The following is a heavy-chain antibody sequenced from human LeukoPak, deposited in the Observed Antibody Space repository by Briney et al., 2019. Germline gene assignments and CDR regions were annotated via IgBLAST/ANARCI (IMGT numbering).Heavy chain of an antibody. J-gene: IGHJ4*02. D-gene: IGHD6-13*01. Sequence: GGSLRLSCAASGFTFSSYSMNWVRQSPGKGLGWVSSISSSSSYIDYADSVKGRFTISRDNAKNSLYLQMNSLRAEDTAVYYCARGQQQLVSNFDYWGQGTLVTVSS. CDR2: ISSSSSYI. CDR3: ARGQQQLVSNFDY. V-gene: IGHV3-21*01. CDR1: GFTFSSYS.